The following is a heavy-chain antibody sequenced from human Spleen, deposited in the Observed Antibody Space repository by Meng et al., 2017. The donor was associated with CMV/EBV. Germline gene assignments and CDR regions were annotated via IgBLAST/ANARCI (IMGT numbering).Heavy chain of an antibody. J-gene: IGHJ6*02. Sequence: SETLSLTCTVSGGSISSYYWSWIRQPPGKGLEWIGYIYYSGSTNYNPSLKSRVTISVDTSKNQFSLKLSSVTAADTAVYYCARDTRGIGTYYYYGMDVWGQGTTVTVSS. CDR3: ARDTRGIGTYYYYGMDV. V-gene: IGHV4-59*01. D-gene: IGHD3-16*01. CDR1: GGSISSYY. CDR2: IYYSGST.